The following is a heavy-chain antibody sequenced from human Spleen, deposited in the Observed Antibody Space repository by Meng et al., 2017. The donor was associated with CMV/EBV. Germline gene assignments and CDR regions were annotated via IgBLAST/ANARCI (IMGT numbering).Heavy chain of an antibody. Sequence: GESLKISCAAPGFTFSTYWMSWVRQAPGKGLEWVANMNQDGSEKYYVDSVKGRFTISRDNAKNSLYLQMNSLRAEDTAIYYCARDYYNSSGWGGFDPWGQGTLVTVSS. D-gene: IGHD3-22*01. J-gene: IGHJ5*02. CDR3: ARDYYNSSGWGGFDP. V-gene: IGHV3-7*01. CDR2: MNQDGSEK. CDR1: GFTFSTYW.